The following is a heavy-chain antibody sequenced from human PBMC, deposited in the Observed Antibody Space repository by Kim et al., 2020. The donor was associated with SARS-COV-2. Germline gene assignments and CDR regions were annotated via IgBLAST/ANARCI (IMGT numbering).Heavy chain of an antibody. Sequence: SETLSLTCAVYGGSFSGYYWSWIRQPPGKGLEWIGEINHSGSTNYNPSLKSRVTISVDTSKNQFSLKLSSVTAADTAVYYCARGRPRYSNYFSPHFDYWGQGTLVTVSS. CDR3: ARGRPRYSNYFSPHFDY. V-gene: IGHV4-34*01. D-gene: IGHD4-4*01. CDR1: GGSFSGYY. J-gene: IGHJ4*02. CDR2: INHSGST.